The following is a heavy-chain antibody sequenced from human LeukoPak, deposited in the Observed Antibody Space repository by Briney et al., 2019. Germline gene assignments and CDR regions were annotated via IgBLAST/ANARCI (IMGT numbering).Heavy chain of an antibody. CDR3: ARGAYYDFWSGYYERPFDYYYMDV. CDR2: INPSGGST. D-gene: IGHD3-3*01. V-gene: IGHV1-46*03. Sequence: GASVKVSCKASGYTFTSYYMHWVRQAPGQGLEWMGIINPSGGSTSYAQKFQGRVTMTRDTSTSTVYMELSSLRSEDTAVYYCARGAYYDFWSGYYERPFDYYYMDVWGKGTTVTVSS. CDR1: GYTFTSYY. J-gene: IGHJ6*03.